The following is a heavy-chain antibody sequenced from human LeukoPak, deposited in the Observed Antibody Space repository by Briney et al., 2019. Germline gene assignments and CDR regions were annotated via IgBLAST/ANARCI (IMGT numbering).Heavy chain of an antibody. V-gene: IGHV3-30-3*01. J-gene: IGHJ4*02. CDR1: GFTFSDYA. CDR2: ISYDGSNE. CDR3: ARPYDSTGYSHFDY. Sequence: PGGSLRLSCAASGFTFSDYAMHWVRQAPGKGLEWVTIISYDGSNEYYADSVKGRFTVSRDNSKNTLFLQMNSLRAEDTAVYYCARPYDSTGYSHFDYWGQGTLVTVSS. D-gene: IGHD3-22*01.